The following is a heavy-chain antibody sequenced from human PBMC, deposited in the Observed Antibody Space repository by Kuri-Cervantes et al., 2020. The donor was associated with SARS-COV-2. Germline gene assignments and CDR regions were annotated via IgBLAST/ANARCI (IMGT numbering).Heavy chain of an antibody. CDR3: ARRQAGAGTTPDF. D-gene: IGHD6-13*01. Sequence: SETLSLTCTVSDGSITNYYWSWIRQPAGKGLEWIGHIYEPESTYYNPSLKSRVTMSMDTSKNQFSLRLNSVTAADTAVYYCARRQAGAGTTPDFWGPGILVTVSS. CDR2: IYEPEST. CDR1: DGSITNYY. V-gene: IGHV4-4*07. J-gene: IGHJ4*02.